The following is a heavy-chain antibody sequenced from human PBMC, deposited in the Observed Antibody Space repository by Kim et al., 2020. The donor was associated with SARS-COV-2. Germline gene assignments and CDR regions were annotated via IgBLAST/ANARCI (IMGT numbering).Heavy chain of an antibody. J-gene: IGHJ4*02. CDR3: ARVATARNDY. CDR1: RDTFSSYA. V-gene: IGHV1-69*13. CDR2: IIPMSGAT. D-gene: IGHD2-21*02. Sequence: SVKVSCKTSRDTFSSYAISWVRQASGQGLEWMGQIIPMSGATNYAQSFQGRLTITADDSATTAYMELSSLRSGDTAVYYCARVATARNDYWGQGTLVTVSS.